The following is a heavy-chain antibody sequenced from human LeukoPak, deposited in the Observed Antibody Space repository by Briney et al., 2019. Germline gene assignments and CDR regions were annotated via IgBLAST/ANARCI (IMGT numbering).Heavy chain of an antibody. CDR2: IYHGGST. D-gene: IGHD3-3*01. Sequence: SQTLSLTCTVSGYSISSGYYWCSILQPPGKGLEWIWSIYHGGSTYYNPSLKSRVTISVDTSKNQFSLKLSSVTAADTAVYYCARVGYITIFGVVIPNWFDPWGRGTLVTVSS. J-gene: IGHJ5*02. CDR3: ARVGYITIFGVVIPNWFDP. CDR1: GYSISSGYY. V-gene: IGHV4-38-2*02.